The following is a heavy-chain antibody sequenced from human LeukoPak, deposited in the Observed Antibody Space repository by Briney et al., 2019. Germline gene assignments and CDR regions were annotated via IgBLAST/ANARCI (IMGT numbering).Heavy chain of an antibody. Sequence: GGSLRLSCAASGFTFSSYSMNWVRQAPGKGREGVSYISSSSSTIYYADSVKGRFTISRDNAKNSLYLQMNSLRAEDTAVYYCARPYYYDSSGYEYYYYYMDVWGKGTTVTVSS. CDR2: ISSSSSTI. J-gene: IGHJ6*03. CDR1: GFTFSSYS. V-gene: IGHV3-48*01. CDR3: ARPYYYDSSGYEYYYYYMDV. D-gene: IGHD3-22*01.